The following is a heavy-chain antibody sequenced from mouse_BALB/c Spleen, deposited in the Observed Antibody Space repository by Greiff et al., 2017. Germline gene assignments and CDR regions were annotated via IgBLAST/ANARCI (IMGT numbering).Heavy chain of an antibody. Sequence: AASGVDFSRYWMSWVRQAPGKGLEWIGEINPDSSTINYTPSLKDKFIISRDNAKNTLYLQMSKVRSEDTALYYCARRYYYGSSHYFDYWGQGTTLTVSS. J-gene: IGHJ2*01. V-gene: IGHV4-1*02. CDR1: GVDFSRYW. CDR3: ARRYYYGSSHYFDY. D-gene: IGHD1-1*01. CDR2: INPDSSTI.